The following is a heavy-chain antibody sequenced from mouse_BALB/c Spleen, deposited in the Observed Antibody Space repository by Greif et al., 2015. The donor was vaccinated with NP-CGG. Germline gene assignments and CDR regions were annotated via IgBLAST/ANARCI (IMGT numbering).Heavy chain of an antibody. Sequence: VQLQESGAELARPGASVKMSCKASGYTFTSYTMHWVEQRPGRGLEWIGYINPSSGYTNYNQKFKDKATLTADKSSSTAYIQLSSLTSVVAAVYYCARYYGSSYAMDYLGQGTSVTVSS. V-gene: IGHV1-4*01. CDR1: GYTFTSYT. J-gene: IGHJ4*01. CDR2: INPSSGYT. D-gene: IGHD1-1*01. CDR3: ARYYGSSYAMDY.